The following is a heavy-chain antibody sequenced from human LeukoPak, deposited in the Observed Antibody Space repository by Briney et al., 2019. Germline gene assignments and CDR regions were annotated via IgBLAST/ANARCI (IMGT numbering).Heavy chain of an antibody. J-gene: IGHJ4*02. D-gene: IGHD6-13*01. CDR2: IYPGDSDT. Sequence: GESLKISCKGCGYRFTSYWIGWVRQMPGKGLEWMGIIYPGDSDTRYSPSFQGQVTISADKSISTAYLQWSSLKASDTAMYYCARQSGIAAAGTPFVYWRQGTLVTVSS. V-gene: IGHV5-51*01. CDR3: ARQSGIAAAGTPFVY. CDR1: GYRFTSYW.